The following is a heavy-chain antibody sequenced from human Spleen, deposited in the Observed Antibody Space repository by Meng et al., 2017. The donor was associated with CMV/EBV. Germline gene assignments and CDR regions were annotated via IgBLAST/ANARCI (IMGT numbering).Heavy chain of an antibody. J-gene: IGHJ3*02. CDR3: ARVADLGI. CDR2: IYHSGIS. V-gene: IGHV4-38-2*02. Sequence: GSLRLSCTVSGYSINSGYYWGWIRQPPGKGLEWIGSIYHSGISSYNPSLKSRVTISVDTSKNQFSLKLTSVTAADTAVYYCARVADLGIWGQGTMVTVSS. CDR1: GYSINSGYY. D-gene: IGHD3-16*01.